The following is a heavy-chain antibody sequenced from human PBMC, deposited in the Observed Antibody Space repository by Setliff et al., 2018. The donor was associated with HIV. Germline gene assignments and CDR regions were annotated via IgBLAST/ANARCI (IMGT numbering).Heavy chain of an antibody. V-gene: IGHV4-39*01. Sequence: PSETLSLTCTVSGGSISSTSYYWGWIRQPPGKDLEWIGSIYFSGSTYYNPSLKSRLTISVDTSKNQFSLKLTSVTAADTAVYYCTIPASSLAPNWGRGTQVTVSS. CDR2: IYFSGST. J-gene: IGHJ4*02. CDR1: GGSISSTSYY. CDR3: TIPASSLAPN.